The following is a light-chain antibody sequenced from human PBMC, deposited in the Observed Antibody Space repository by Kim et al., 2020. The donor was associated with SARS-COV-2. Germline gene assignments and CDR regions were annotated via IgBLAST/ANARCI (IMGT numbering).Light chain of an antibody. Sequence: ASVDDRVPFTWQASEDINDSLKWFQQRPGKAPHLLIYEASFLESGVPSRFSGSGSGTNFNLTISSLQPEDIATYYCQQYGDLPLTFGGGTKVDIK. CDR3: QQYGDLPLT. CDR2: EAS. J-gene: IGKJ4*01. V-gene: IGKV1-33*01. CDR1: EDINDS.